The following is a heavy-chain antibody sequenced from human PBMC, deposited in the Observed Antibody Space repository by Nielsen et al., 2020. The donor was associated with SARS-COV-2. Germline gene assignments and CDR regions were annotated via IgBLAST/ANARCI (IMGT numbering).Heavy chain of an antibody. CDR2: ISYDGSNK. CDR3: ARDLGVYSYSDY. CDR1: GFTFSSYA. V-gene: IGHV3-30-3*01. J-gene: IGHJ4*02. Sequence: GGPLRLSCAASGFTFSSYAMHWVRQAPGKGLEWVAVISYDGSNKYYADSVKGRFTISRDNSKNTLYLQMNSLRAEDTAVYYCARDLGVYSYSDYWGQGTLVTVSS. D-gene: IGHD5-18*01.